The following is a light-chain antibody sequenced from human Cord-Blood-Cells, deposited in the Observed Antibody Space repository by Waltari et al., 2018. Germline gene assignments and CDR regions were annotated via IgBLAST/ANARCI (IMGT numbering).Light chain of an antibody. J-gene: IGLJ2*01. CDR1: NWGDKY. CDR3: QAWDSSTAGV. CDR2: QNS. Sequence: SYELTQPPSVSVSPGQTASLPCPGDNWGDKYACWYQQKPGQSPVLVIYQNSKRPSGIPERFSGSNSGNTATLTISGTQAMDEADYYCQAWDSSTAGVFGGGTKLTVL. V-gene: IGLV3-1*01.